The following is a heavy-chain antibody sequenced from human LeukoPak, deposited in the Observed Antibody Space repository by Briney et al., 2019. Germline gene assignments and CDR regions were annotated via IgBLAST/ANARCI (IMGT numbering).Heavy chain of an antibody. Sequence: PGRSLRLSCAASGFTFDDYAMDWVRQAPGKGLEWVSGISWNSGSIGYADSVKGRFTISRDNAKNSLYLQMNSLRAEDTALYYCAKTYDPGYSSSLDVWGQGTTVTVSS. CDR1: GFTFDDYA. CDR2: ISWNSGSI. J-gene: IGHJ6*02. CDR3: AKTYDPGYSSSLDV. D-gene: IGHD6-13*01. V-gene: IGHV3-9*01.